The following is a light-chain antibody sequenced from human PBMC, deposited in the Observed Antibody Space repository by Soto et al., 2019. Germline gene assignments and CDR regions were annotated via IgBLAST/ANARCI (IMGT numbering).Light chain of an antibody. CDR3: SSYTSSSTPYV. CDR1: SSDVGGYNY. J-gene: IGLJ1*01. V-gene: IGLV2-14*01. CDR2: EVS. Sequence: QSVLTQPASVSGSPGQSITISCTGTSSDVGGYNYVSWYQQHPGKAPKLMIYEVSNRPSGVSNRFSGSKSGNTASLTISGLQADDEADYYCSSYTSSSTPYVFGIGTKVTVL.